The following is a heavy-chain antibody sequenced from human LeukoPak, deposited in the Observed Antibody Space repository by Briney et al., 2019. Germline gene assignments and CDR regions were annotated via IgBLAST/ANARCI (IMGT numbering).Heavy chain of an antibody. D-gene: IGHD3-3*01. CDR3: AKFWSGSIY. Sequence: GGSLRLSCAASGFAFSNYAMSWVRQAPGKGLEWVSAISGSGGGTYCADSVKGRFTISRDNSQNTLYLQMDSLRVEDTAVYYCAKFWSGSIYWGQGTLVTVSS. V-gene: IGHV3-23*01. CDR2: ISGSGGGT. J-gene: IGHJ4*02. CDR1: GFAFSNYA.